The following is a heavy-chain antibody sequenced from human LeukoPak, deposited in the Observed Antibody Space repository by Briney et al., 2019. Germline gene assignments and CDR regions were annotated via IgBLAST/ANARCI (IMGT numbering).Heavy chain of an antibody. CDR3: AKDRSGSYYDAFNI. CDR1: GFTFDDYA. V-gene: IGHV3-9*01. Sequence: GGSLRLSCAASGFTFDDYAMHWVRQAPGKGLEWVSGITWNGGSIDYAGSVKGRFTISRDNAKNSLYLQMNSLRAEDTALYYCAKDRSGSYYDAFNIWGQGTMVTVSS. J-gene: IGHJ3*02. CDR2: ITWNGGSI. D-gene: IGHD1-26*01.